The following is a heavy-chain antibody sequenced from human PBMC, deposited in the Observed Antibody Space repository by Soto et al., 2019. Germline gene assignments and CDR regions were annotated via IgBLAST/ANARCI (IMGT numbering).Heavy chain of an antibody. D-gene: IGHD6-6*01. CDR3: ARGGASSGYDY. CDR2: ISGYNSNT. V-gene: IGHV1-18*01. Sequence: ASLKVSCKASAYTFSSYDITWVRQAPGQGLEWMGWISGYNSNTNYAQRLQGRVTMTTDTSTSTAYMELRSLRSDDTAVYYCARGGASSGYDYWGQGTLVTVSS. J-gene: IGHJ4*02. CDR1: AYTFSSYD.